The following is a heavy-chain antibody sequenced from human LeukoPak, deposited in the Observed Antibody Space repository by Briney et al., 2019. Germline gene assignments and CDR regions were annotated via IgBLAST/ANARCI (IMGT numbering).Heavy chain of an antibody. V-gene: IGHV3-21*06. CDR3: TRDLAHYLRNGFYES. J-gene: IGHJ1*01. CDR2: INGVSSHI. CDR1: GFIFSGSA. D-gene: IGHD5/OR15-5a*01. Sequence: GGSLRLSCAASGFIFSGSAMNWVRQAPGKGLEWVSSINGVSSHIYYADSVKGRFTIYRDNAKNSLYLQMNSLRADDTALYYCTRDLAHYLRNGFYESWGQGTLVTVSS.